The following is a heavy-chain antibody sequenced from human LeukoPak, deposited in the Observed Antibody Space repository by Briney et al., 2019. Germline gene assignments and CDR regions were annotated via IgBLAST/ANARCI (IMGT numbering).Heavy chain of an antibody. D-gene: IGHD2-2*01. J-gene: IGHJ4*02. CDR2: ISGSGGST. CDR3: AKCLPSYQLLFSAKISFDY. Sequence: PGGSLSLSCAASGFTFSSYAMSWVRRAPGKGLEWVSAISGSGGSTYYAHSVKGRFTISRDNSKNTLYLQMNSLRAEDTAVYYCAKCLPSYQLLFSAKISFDYWGQGTLVTVSS. V-gene: IGHV3-23*01. CDR1: GFTFSSYA.